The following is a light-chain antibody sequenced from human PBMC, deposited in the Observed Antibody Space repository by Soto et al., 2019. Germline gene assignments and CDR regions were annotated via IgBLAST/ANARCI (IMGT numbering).Light chain of an antibody. J-gene: IGKJ2*01. CDR2: GAS. Sequence: EIVLMQSPGTLSLSPGERATLSCRASQSVSNTYLAWYQQKPGQAPRLLIYGASARATGVSDRFSGRGSVTDFALTITRLEPEDFAVYYFQQYGISPRVYTFGQGTKLGVK. CDR1: QSVSNTY. V-gene: IGKV3-20*01. CDR3: QQYGISPRVYT.